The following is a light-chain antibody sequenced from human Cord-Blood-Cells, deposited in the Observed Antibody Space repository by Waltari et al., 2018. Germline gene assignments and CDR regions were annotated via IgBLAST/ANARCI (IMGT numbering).Light chain of an antibody. CDR1: KLGDKY. CDR3: QAWDSSTVV. J-gene: IGLJ2*01. V-gene: IGLV3-1*01. Sequence: SSERTQPPSVSVSPGQTASITCSGDKLGDKYACWYQQKPGQSPVLVLYQDSKRPSGIPERFSGSNSGNTATLTISGTQAMDEADYYCQAWDSSTVVFGGGTKLTVL. CDR2: QDS.